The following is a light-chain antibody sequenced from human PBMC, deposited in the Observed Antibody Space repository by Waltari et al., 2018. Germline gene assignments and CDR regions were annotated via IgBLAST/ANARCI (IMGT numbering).Light chain of an antibody. CDR1: QSVGRT. Sequence: EIVLTQSPGPLSLSPGERAIISCRASQSVGRTLAWYQQKPGQAPRLLIYGASNRATGIPDRFSGSGSGTDFSLTISRLEPEDFSVYYCQHYVRLPVTFGQGTRVEI. V-gene: IGKV3-20*01. CDR3: QHYVRLPVT. J-gene: IGKJ1*01. CDR2: GAS.